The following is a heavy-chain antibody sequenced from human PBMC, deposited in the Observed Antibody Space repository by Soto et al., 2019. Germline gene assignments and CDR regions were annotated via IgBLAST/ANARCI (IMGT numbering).Heavy chain of an antibody. CDR3: ARARYQLLHPYYYGMDV. D-gene: IGHD2-2*01. CDR2: IYYSGST. CDR1: GDSIGPTNGY. J-gene: IGHJ6*02. Sequence: SETLSLTCTVSGDSIGPTNGYWGWVRQPPGKGLEWIGSIYYSGSTKSNPSLKSRVTISVDTSRNQVSLKLSSVTAADSAVYFCARARYQLLHPYYYGMDVWGQGTMVTVSS. V-gene: IGHV4-39*07.